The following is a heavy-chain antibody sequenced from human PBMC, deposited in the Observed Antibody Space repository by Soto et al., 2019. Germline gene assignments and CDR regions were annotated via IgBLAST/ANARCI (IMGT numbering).Heavy chain of an antibody. D-gene: IGHD1-1*01. CDR1: GFTFSSYA. Sequence: PGGSLRLSRTASGFTFSSYAMSWVRQAPGKGLEWVSTISGSGGSTYYADSVKGRFTISRDNSKSTLYLQMNSLRAEDTAVYYCAKCDWNDYYFDYWGQGTLVNVSS. V-gene: IGHV3-23*01. J-gene: IGHJ4*02. CDR3: AKCDWNDYYFDY. CDR2: ISGSGGST.